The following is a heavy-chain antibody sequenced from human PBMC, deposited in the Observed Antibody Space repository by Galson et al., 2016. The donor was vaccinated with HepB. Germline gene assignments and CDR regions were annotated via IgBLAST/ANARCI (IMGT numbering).Heavy chain of an antibody. CDR2: IYSGGAT. J-gene: IGHJ6*02. V-gene: IGHV3-66*01. D-gene: IGHD3-10*01. CDR1: GFTVSNNY. Sequence: SLRLSCAASGFTVSNNYMSWVRQAPGKGLEWVSVIYSGGATKYADSVEGRFTISRDDSKNTLYLQMDNLRAEDTALYYCASAPSRGVWGQGTTVTVSS. CDR3: ASAPSRGV.